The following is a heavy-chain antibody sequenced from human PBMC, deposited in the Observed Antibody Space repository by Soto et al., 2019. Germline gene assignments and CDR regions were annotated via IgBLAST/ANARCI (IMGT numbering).Heavy chain of an antibody. CDR2: ISYDGSNK. Sequence: QVQLVESGGGVVQPGRSLRLSCAASGFTFSSYGMHWVRQAPGKGLEWVAVISYDGSNKYYADSVKGRFTISRDNSKNTLYLQMNSLRAEDTAVYYCAKDRVLMVYGPYYYYYGMDVWGQGTTVTVSS. V-gene: IGHV3-30*18. D-gene: IGHD2-8*01. CDR1: GFTFSSYG. CDR3: AKDRVLMVYGPYYYYYGMDV. J-gene: IGHJ6*02.